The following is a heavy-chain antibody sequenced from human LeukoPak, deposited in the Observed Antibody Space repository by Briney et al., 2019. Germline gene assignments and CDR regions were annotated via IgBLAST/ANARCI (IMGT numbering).Heavy chain of an antibody. CDR2: ISAYNGNT. Sequence: EASVKVSCKASGYTFTSYGISWVRQAPGQGLEWMGWISAYNGNTNYAQKLQGRVTMTTDTSTSTAYMELRSLRSGDTAVYYCARDWYSGWYRSFDYWGQGTLVTVSS. CDR3: ARDWYSGWYRSFDY. V-gene: IGHV1-18*01. CDR1: GYTFTSYG. J-gene: IGHJ4*02. D-gene: IGHD6-19*01.